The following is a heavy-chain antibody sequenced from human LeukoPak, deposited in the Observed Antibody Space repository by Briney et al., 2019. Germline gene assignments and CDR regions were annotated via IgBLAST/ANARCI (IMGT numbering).Heavy chain of an antibody. V-gene: IGHV1-2*02. CDR1: GYTFIGYY. D-gene: IGHD5-24*01. J-gene: IGHJ4*02. CDR3: AREGVIGDGYNFFDY. Sequence: ASVTVSCTASGYTFIGYYMHWVRQAPGQGREWMGWINPHSGGTNSEQNFRGRVTMSRDTSISTLYMELSRLRSDDTALYYCAREGVIGDGYNFFDYWGQGTLVTVSS. CDR2: INPHSGGT.